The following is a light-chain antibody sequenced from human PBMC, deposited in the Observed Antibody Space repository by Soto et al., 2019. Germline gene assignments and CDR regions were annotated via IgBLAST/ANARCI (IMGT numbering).Light chain of an antibody. Sequence: EIVMTQSPSTLSVSPGERVILSCRASQSVNIYLAWYQQKPGQAPRLLIHGASSRATGIPDRISGSGSGTDFTLTISRLEPEDFAVYYCQQYGSSPITFGQGTKVDIK. CDR1: QSVNIY. CDR3: QQYGSSPIT. J-gene: IGKJ1*01. V-gene: IGKV3-20*01. CDR2: GAS.